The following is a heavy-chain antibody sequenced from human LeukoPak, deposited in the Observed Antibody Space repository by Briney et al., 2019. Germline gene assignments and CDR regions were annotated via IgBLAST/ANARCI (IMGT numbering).Heavy chain of an antibody. D-gene: IGHD3-22*01. CDR3: AREDSSGYYPYYFDY. Sequence: SVKVSCKASGGTFSSYAISWVRQAPGQGLEWMGRIIPIFGTANYAQKFQGRVTITADESTSTAYMELSSLRSEDTAVYYCAREDSSGYYPYYFDYWGQGTLVTVSS. CDR2: IIPIFGTA. V-gene: IGHV1-69*15. CDR1: GGTFSSYA. J-gene: IGHJ4*02.